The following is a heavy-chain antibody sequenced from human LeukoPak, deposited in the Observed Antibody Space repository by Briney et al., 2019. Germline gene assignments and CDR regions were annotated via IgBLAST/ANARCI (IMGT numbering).Heavy chain of an antibody. Sequence: SETLSLTCTVSGGSISSCYWSWIRQPAGKGLEWIGRIYTSGSTNYNPSLKSRVTMSVDTSKNQFSLKLSSVTAADTAVYYCARYNPHVGTYFDYWGQGTLVTVSS. CDR1: GGSISSCY. V-gene: IGHV4-4*07. CDR3: ARYNPHVGTYFDY. J-gene: IGHJ4*02. CDR2: IYTSGST. D-gene: IGHD1-1*01.